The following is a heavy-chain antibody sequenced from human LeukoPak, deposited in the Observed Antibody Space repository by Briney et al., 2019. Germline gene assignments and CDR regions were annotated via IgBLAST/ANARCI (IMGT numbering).Heavy chain of an antibody. Sequence: MTSETLSLTCTVSGGSISSYYWSWIRQPPGKGLEWIGYIYYRGSTNYNPSLKSRVTISVDTSKNQFSLKLSSVTAADTAVYYCARRGYDFWSGTQFGYFDYWGQGTLVTVSS. V-gene: IGHV4-59*08. CDR3: ARRGYDFWSGTQFGYFDY. J-gene: IGHJ4*02. D-gene: IGHD3-3*01. CDR2: IYYRGST. CDR1: GGSISSYY.